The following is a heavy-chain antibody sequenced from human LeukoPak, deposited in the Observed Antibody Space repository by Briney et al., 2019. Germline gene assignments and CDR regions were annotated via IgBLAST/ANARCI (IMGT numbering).Heavy chain of an antibody. CDR2: IYYSGST. Sequence: KPSETLSLTCTVSGDSISTYYWSWIRQPPGKGLEWVGYIYYSGSTNYNPSLKSRVTISVDTSKNQFSLKLSSVTAADTAVYYCARGRGWLQSTPFDYWGQGTLVTVSS. CDR3: ARGRGWLQSTPFDY. V-gene: IGHV4-59*01. D-gene: IGHD5-24*01. CDR1: GDSISTYY. J-gene: IGHJ4*02.